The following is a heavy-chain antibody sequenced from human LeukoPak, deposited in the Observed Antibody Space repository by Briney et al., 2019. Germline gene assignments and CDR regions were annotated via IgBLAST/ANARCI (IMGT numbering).Heavy chain of an antibody. Sequence: GRSVTVSRKPSGYTFTNYGFTWVRQAPGQGLEWMGWISAYNGNTNYARKVQDRITMTTDTSTSTAYMELRSLGSDDTAVYRCARGLYYDTNGYPALQYWGQGTLHTVSS. CDR2: ISAYNGNT. CDR1: GYTFTNYG. CDR3: ARGLYYDTNGYPALQY. V-gene: IGHV1-18*01. J-gene: IGHJ4*02. D-gene: IGHD3-22*01.